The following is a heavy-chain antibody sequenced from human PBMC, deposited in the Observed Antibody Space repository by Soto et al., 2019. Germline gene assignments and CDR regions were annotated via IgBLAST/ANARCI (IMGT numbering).Heavy chain of an antibody. Sequence: GGSLRLSCAASGFSLRDHALSWVRQAAGGGLEWVSGISGSEDRTNYADFVRGRFIISKDRAKNTLYLDMSGLRVDDTAVYFCGRTYTGGWGQGTLVTVSS. CDR2: ISGSEDRT. J-gene: IGHJ4*02. V-gene: IGHV3-23*01. CDR1: GFSLRDHA. D-gene: IGHD3-10*01. CDR3: GRTYTGG.